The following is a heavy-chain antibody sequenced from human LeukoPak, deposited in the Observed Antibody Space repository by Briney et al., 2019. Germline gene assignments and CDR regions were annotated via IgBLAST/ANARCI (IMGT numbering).Heavy chain of an antibody. V-gene: IGHV1-2*02. J-gene: IGHJ4*02. CDR2: IHPNSGGT. CDR1: GYSFTGYY. Sequence: GASVKVSCKASGYSFTGYYVHWLRQAPGQGLECLGWIHPNSGGTDSAQKFQGRVTMTRDTSISTLYMELSRLTSDDTAVYYCARNPYYHDSSAYYYFDYWGQGTLVTVSS. CDR3: ARNPYYHDSSAYYYFDY. D-gene: IGHD3-22*01.